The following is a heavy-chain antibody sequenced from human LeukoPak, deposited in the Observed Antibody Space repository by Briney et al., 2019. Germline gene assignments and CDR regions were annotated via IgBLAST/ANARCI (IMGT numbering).Heavy chain of an antibody. CDR2: INPNSGGT. CDR1: GYTFTGDY. CDR3: ATEYGYYSDGMDV. V-gene: IGHV1-2*02. D-gene: IGHD4-17*01. Sequence: PSLKASCRASGYTFTGDYMNWVRQAPGQGLECMGWINPNSGGTNYAQKFQGRVTMTRDTSISTAYMELSRLRSDDTAVYYCATEYGYYSDGMDVWGQGTTVTVSS. J-gene: IGHJ6*02.